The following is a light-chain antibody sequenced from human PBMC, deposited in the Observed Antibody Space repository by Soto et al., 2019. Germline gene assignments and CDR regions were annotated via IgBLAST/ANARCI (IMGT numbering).Light chain of an antibody. J-gene: IGLJ2*01. CDR1: SSDVGDYNY. Sequence: QSALTQPASVSGSPGQSITISCTGTSSDVGDYNYVSWYQQHPGKAPKLMIYEVSYRPSGVSNRFSGSKSGNTASLTISGLQAEDEADYYCKSYTTSSTPHVVFGGGTKVTVL. CDR3: KSYTTSSTPHVV. CDR2: EVS. V-gene: IGLV2-14*01.